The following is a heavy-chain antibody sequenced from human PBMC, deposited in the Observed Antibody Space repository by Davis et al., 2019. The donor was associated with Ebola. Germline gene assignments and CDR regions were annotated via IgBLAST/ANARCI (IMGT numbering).Heavy chain of an antibody. J-gene: IGHJ6*03. CDR3: ARVLYYDFWSGYSSYHYYYYYMDV. D-gene: IGHD3-3*01. CDR1: GGSISSSSYY. Sequence: PSETLSLTCTVSGGSISSSSYYWGWIRQPPGKGLEWIGSIYYSGSTYYNPSLKSRVTISVDTSKNQFSLKLSSVTAADTAVYYCARVLYYDFWSGYSSYHYYYYYMDVWGKGTTVTVSS. V-gene: IGHV4-39*07. CDR2: IYYSGST.